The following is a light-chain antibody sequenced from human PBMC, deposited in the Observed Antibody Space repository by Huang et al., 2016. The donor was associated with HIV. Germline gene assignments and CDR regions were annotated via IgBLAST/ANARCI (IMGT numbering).Light chain of an antibody. CDR2: AAS. CDR3: QQSYRTPSFT. CDR1: QSISSY. V-gene: IGKV1-39*01. Sequence: DIQMTQSPSSLSASVGDRVTITCRASQSISSYLNWYQQKPGKAPKLLIYAASSLQSRVPSRFSGSGSGTDFTHTISSLQHEDVATYYCQQSYRTPSFTFGHGTKVDIK. J-gene: IGKJ3*01.